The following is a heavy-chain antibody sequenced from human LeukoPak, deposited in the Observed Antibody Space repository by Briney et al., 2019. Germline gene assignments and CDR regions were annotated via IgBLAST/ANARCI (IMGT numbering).Heavy chain of an antibody. CDR1: GFTFSSAW. J-gene: IGHJ6*03. CDR3: ARETGYYDFWSGYYRPPYYYYMDV. V-gene: IGHV3-7*01. D-gene: IGHD3-3*01. CDR2: VNQDGSGK. Sequence: GGSLRLSCAASGFTFSSAWMSWVRQAPGKGLEWVANVNQDGSGKYYVDSVKGRFTISKDNAKNSLYLQMNSLRAEDTAVYYCARETGYYDFWSGYYRPPYYYYMDVWGKGTTVTVSS.